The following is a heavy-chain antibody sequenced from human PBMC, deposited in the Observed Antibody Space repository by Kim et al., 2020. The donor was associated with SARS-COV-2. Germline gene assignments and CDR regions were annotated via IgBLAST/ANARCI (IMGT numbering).Heavy chain of an antibody. Sequence: GGSLRLSCAASGFTFSSYSMNWVRQAPGKGLEWVSSISSSSSYIYYADSVKGRFTISRDNAKNSLYLQMNSLRAEDPAVYYCARDRDYGDYSVGWFDPWGPGTLVTVSS. V-gene: IGHV3-21*01. CDR3: ARDRDYGDYSVGWFDP. J-gene: IGHJ5*02. CDR1: GFTFSSYS. D-gene: IGHD4-17*01. CDR2: ISSSSSYI.